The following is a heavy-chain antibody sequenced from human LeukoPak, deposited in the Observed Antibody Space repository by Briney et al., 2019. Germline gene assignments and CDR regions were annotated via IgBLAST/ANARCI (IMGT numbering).Heavy chain of an antibody. CDR2: IIPILGIA. Sequence: GASVKVSCKASGGTFSSYAISWVRQAPGQGLEWMGRIIPILGIANYAQKFQGRVTITADKSTSAACMELSSLRSEDTAVYYWARGTYGGNSGWFDPWGQGTLVTVSS. CDR1: GGTFSSYA. CDR3: ARGTYGGNSGWFDP. V-gene: IGHV1-69*04. D-gene: IGHD4-23*01. J-gene: IGHJ5*02.